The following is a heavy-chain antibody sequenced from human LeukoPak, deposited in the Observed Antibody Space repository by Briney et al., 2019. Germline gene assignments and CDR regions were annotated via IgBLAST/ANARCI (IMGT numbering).Heavy chain of an antibody. Sequence: GGSLRLSCAASGFTFSNVWMNWVRQAPGKGLEWVGRIRSKTHGEATDYAAPVKGRFTISRDDSKNTLYLQMNSLKTEDTAVYYCTTLRGYSSFWGQGTLVTVSS. CDR2: IRSKTHGEAT. D-gene: IGHD5-18*01. CDR1: GFTFSNVW. V-gene: IGHV3-15*07. CDR3: TTLRGYSSF. J-gene: IGHJ4*02.